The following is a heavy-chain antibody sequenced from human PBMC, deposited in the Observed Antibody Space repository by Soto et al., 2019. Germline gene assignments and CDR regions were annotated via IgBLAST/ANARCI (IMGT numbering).Heavy chain of an antibody. D-gene: IGHD3-10*01. CDR1: GYVFSDYY. V-gene: IGHV1-2*02. CDR3: AREILEGVRGVIFY. J-gene: IGHJ4*02. CDR2: INPKNGDT. Sequence: ASVKVSCKASGYVFSDYYIHWVRQAPGQGPEWIGWINPKNGDTKYAEKFQGRVSMTTDTSISTAYMELGSLRSDDTAVYYCAREILEGVRGVIFYWGQGTVVTVSS.